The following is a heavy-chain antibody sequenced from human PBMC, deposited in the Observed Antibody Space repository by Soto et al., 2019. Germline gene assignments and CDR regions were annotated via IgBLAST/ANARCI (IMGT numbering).Heavy chain of an antibody. CDR2: IYYSGST. Sequence: QVQLQESGPGLVKPSQTLSLTCTVSGGSISSGGYYWSWIRQHPGKGLEWIGYIYYSGSTYYNPSLQSRVTISVDTSKNQFSLKLSSVTAADTAVYYCARAAAPDIVVVVAATRWFDPWGQGTLVTVSS. D-gene: IGHD2-15*01. V-gene: IGHV4-31*03. J-gene: IGHJ5*02. CDR1: GGSISSGGYY. CDR3: ARAAAPDIVVVVAATRWFDP.